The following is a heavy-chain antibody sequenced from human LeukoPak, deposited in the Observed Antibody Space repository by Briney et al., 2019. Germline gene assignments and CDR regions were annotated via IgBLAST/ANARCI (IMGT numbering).Heavy chain of an antibody. V-gene: IGHV1-8*01. CDR2: MNPNSGNT. CDR3: ARLFRGGSGSYYSHDAFDI. CDR1: GYTFTSYD. Sequence: ASVKVSCKASGYTFTSYDINWVRQATGQGLEWMGWMNPNSGNTGYAQKFQGRVTMTRNTSISTAYMELSSLRSEDTAVYYCARLFRGGSGSYYSHDAFDIWGQGTMVTVSS. J-gene: IGHJ3*02. D-gene: IGHD3-10*01.